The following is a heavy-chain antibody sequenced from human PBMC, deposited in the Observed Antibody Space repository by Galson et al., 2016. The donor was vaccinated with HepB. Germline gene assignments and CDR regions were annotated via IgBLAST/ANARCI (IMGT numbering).Heavy chain of an antibody. D-gene: IGHD2-15*01. J-gene: IGHJ6*02. V-gene: IGHV1-18*04. Sequence: SVKVSCKASGYTFTNYGITWVRQGPGQGLEWMGWISGYNGNTIHAQKLQGRVTMTTDTSTSTAYMELRSLRSDDAAVYYCARGGYCSGGGCYSNGLDVWGQGTTVTVSS. CDR3: ARGGYCSGGGCYSNGLDV. CDR1: GYTFTNYG. CDR2: ISGYNGNT.